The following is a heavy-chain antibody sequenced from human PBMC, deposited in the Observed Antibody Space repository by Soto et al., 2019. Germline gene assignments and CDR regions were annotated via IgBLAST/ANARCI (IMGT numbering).Heavy chain of an antibody. CDR3: AADGIYDSSGYYDDF. J-gene: IGHJ4*02. D-gene: IGHD3-22*01. CDR2: IVVGSGNT. V-gene: IGHV1-58*02. Sequence: SVKVSCKASGFTFTSSAMQWVRQARGQRLEWIGWIVVGSGNTNYAQKFQERVTITRDMSTSTAYMELSSLRSEDTAVYYCAADGIYDSSGYYDDFWGQGTLVTVSS. CDR1: GFTFTSSA.